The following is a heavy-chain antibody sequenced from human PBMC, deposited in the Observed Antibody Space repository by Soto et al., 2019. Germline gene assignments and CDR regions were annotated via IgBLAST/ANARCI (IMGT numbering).Heavy chain of an antibody. Sequence: SETLSLTCTVSGGSISSSSYYWGWIRQPPGKGLEWIGSIYYSGSTYYNPSLKSRVTISVDTSKNQFSLKLSSVTAADTAVYYCARQGIAARRPPYYMDVWGKGTTVTVSS. J-gene: IGHJ6*03. V-gene: IGHV4-39*01. D-gene: IGHD6-6*01. CDR2: IYYSGST. CDR1: GGSISSSSYY. CDR3: ARQGIAARRPPYYMDV.